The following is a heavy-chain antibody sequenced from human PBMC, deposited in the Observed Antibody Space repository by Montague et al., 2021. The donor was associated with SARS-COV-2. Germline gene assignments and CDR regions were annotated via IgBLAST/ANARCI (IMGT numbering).Heavy chain of an antibody. Sequence: SETLSLTCAVYGGSFSGYYWYWIRQPPGKGLEWIGEINHSGSAKYNPSLKRRVTISVDTSKNQFHLKLNSVTAADTAVYYCARLGEGVVPAPILGVGPYYSYYYMDVWGKGATVTVSS. V-gene: IGHV4-34*01. CDR3: ARLGEGVVPAPILGVGPYYSYYYMDV. D-gene: IGHD2-2*02. CDR1: GGSFSGYY. CDR2: INHSGSA. J-gene: IGHJ6*03.